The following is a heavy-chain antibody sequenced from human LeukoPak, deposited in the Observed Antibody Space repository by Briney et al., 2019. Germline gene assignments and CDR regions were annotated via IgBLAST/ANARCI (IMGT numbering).Heavy chain of an antibody. J-gene: IGHJ4*02. CDR3: ARAPAHTHYYDSSGYFDY. CDR1: GFAVSSNY. Sequence: GGSLRLSCAASGFAVSSNYMGWVRQAPGKGLEWVSVIYSGGTGSTYYADSVKGRFTISRDNSKNTLYLQMNSLRAEDTAVYFCARAPAHTHYYDSSGYFDYWGQGTLVTVSS. CDR2: IYSGGTGST. D-gene: IGHD3-22*01. V-gene: IGHV3-53*01.